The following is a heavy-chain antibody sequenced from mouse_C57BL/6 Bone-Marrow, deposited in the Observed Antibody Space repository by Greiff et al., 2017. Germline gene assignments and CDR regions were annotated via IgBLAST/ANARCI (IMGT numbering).Heavy chain of an antibody. CDR2: FNPYNGGT. CDR1: GYTFTDYY. Sequence: VQLKESGPVLVKPGASVKMSCKASGYTFTDYYMNWVKQSHGKSLEWIGVFNPYNGGTSYNQKFKGKATLTVDKSSSTAYMELNSLTSEDSAVYYCARKTTVVARDWYFDVWGTGTTVTVSS. D-gene: IGHD1-1*01. CDR3: ARKTTVVARDWYFDV. J-gene: IGHJ1*03. V-gene: IGHV1-19*01.